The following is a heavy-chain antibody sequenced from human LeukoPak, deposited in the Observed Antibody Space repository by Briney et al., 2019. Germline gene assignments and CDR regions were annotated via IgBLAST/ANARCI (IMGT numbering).Heavy chain of an antibody. Sequence: SQTLSLTCAISGDSVVTNNVAWNWIRQSPSRGLEWLGRTYLRSKCYNEYAVSVKSLITINPDTSRNHFSLQLNSVIPEGTAVYYCTRGKYSGFDIWGQGTMVTVSS. V-gene: IGHV6-1*01. CDR2: TYLRSKCYN. D-gene: IGHD2-21*01. J-gene: IGHJ3*02. CDR1: GDSVVTNNVA. CDR3: TRGKYSGFDI.